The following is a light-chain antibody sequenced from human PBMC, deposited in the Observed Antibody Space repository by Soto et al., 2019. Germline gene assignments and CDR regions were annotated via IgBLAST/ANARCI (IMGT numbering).Light chain of an antibody. CDR2: GAS. Sequence: EIVLTQSPGTLSLSPGERATLPCRASQSVSSSYLAWYQQKPGQAPRLLIYGASSRATGIPDKFSGSGSGTDFTLTISRLEPEDFAVYYCQMYGSSPPGTFGQGTKVDIK. CDR1: QSVSSSY. V-gene: IGKV3-20*01. J-gene: IGKJ1*01. CDR3: QMYGSSPPGT.